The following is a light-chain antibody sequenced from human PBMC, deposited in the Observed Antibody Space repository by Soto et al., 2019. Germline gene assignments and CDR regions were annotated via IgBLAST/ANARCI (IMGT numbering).Light chain of an antibody. CDR1: NIGSKS. CDR2: YDS. J-gene: IGLJ2*01. V-gene: IGLV3-21*04. Sequence: SYELTQPPSVSVAPGKTARITCGGNNIGSKSVHWYQQKPGQAPVLVIYYDSDRPSGIPERFSGSNSGNTATLTISRVEAGDEADYYCQVWDSSSDHSVVFGGGNKLTVL. CDR3: QVWDSSSDHSVV.